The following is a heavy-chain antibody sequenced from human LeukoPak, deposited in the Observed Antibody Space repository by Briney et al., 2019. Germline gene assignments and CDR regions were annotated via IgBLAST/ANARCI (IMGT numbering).Heavy chain of an antibody. D-gene: IGHD3-22*01. V-gene: IGHV4-4*07. CDR1: GGSISSYY. CDR3: ARDRYYYDSSGCSLFDY. CDR2: IHTSGST. Sequence: SETLSLTCTVSGGSISSYYWSWIRQPAGKGLEWIGRIHTSGSTNYNPSLKSRVTMSVDTSKNQFSLKLGSVTAADTAVYYCARDRYYYDSSGCSLFDYWGQGTLVTVSS. J-gene: IGHJ4*02.